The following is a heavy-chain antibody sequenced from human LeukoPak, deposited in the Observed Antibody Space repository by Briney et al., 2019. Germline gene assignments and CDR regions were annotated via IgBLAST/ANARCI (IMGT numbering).Heavy chain of an antibody. D-gene: IGHD3-3*01. J-gene: IGHJ4*02. CDR2: ISSSSSTI. V-gene: IGHV3-48*01. CDR1: GFTFSSYS. Sequence: GGSLRLSCAASGFTFSSYSMNWVRQAPGKGLEWVSCISSSSSTIYYADSVKGRFTISRDNAKNSLYLQMNSLRAEDTAVYYCARVSYDFWSGYYTDYWGQGTLVTVSS. CDR3: ARVSYDFWSGYYTDY.